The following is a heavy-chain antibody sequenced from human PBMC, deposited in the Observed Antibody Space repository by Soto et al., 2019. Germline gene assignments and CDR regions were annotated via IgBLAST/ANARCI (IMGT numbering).Heavy chain of an antibody. CDR1: GFTFSSAA. J-gene: IGHJ6*04. CDR2: ISGSGAST. V-gene: IGHV3-23*01. Sequence: GGSLRLSCAASGFTFSSAALSWVRQAPGRGLEWVSTISGSGASTYYADSVKGRFTISRDNSKNTLYLQMNSLRAEDTAVYYCAKSGGGLYYYYYGMDVWGKGTTVTVSP. CDR3: AKSGGGLYYYYYGMDV.